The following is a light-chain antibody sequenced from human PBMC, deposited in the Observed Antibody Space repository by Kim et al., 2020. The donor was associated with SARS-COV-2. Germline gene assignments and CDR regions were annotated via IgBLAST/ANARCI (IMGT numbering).Light chain of an antibody. CDR2: GAS. J-gene: IGKJ4*01. CDR1: QILSSNF. Sequence: PGERATLTCRASQILSSNFLAWYQHTPGQAPRLLIYGASSRATGIPDRFSGSGSETDFTLTIARLEPGDFAVYYCQQYGTSPFTFGGGTKVDIK. CDR3: QQYGTSPFT. V-gene: IGKV3-20*01.